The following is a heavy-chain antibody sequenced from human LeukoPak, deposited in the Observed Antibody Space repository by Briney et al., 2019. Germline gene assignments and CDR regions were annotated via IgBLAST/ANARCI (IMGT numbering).Heavy chain of an antibody. Sequence: SETLSLTCTVSGGSISSSSYYWGWIRQPPGKGLEWIGYIYYSGSTNYNPSLKSRVTISVDTSKNQFSLKLSSVTAADTAVYYCARAGYYDSSGYGQFDYWGQGTLVTVSS. CDR3: ARAGYYDSSGYGQFDY. CDR1: GGSISSSSYY. CDR2: IYYSGST. V-gene: IGHV4-61*05. J-gene: IGHJ4*02. D-gene: IGHD3-22*01.